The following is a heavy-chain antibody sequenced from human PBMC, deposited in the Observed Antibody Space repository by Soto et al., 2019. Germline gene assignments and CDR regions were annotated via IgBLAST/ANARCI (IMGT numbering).Heavy chain of an antibody. V-gene: IGHV1-8*01. CDR2: MNPKRANT. CDR3: ARSPSWETTVTPSYFDY. J-gene: IGHJ4*02. CDR1: RYTFIRYD. D-gene: IGHD4-4*01. Sequence: QVQLVQSGAEVKKPGASVKVSCKASRYTFIRYDINWVRQATGQGLEWMGWMNPKRANTGYAQNFQGRVTMTRNTSISTAYMELSSLRSEDTAVYYCARSPSWETTVTPSYFDYWGQGTLVTVSS.